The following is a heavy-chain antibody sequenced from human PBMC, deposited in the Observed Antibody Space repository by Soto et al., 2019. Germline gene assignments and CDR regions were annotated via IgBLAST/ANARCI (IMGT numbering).Heavy chain of an antibody. Sequence: QVQLVQSGAEVKKPGSSVKVSCKASGGTFSSYTISWVRQAPGQGLEWMGRIIPILGIANYAQKFQGRVTITAEKSTSTAYMELSSLRSEDTAVYYCARDDYYDSSGNWGQGTLVTVSS. D-gene: IGHD3-22*01. CDR2: IIPILGIA. J-gene: IGHJ4*02. CDR1: GGTFSSYT. CDR3: ARDDYYDSSGN. V-gene: IGHV1-69*08.